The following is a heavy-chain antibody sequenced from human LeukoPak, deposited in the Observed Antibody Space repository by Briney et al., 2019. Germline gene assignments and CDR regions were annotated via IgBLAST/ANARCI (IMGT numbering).Heavy chain of an antibody. V-gene: IGHV3-30-3*01. CDR2: ISYDGSNK. CDR1: GFTFSSYA. D-gene: IGHD3-3*01. CDR3: ARDGRIRIFGVVIKKSYYFDY. Sequence: PGGSLRLSCAASGFTFSSYAMHWVRQAPGKGLEWVAVISYDGSNKYYADSVKGRFTISRDNSKNTLYLQMNSLRAEDTAVYYCARDGRIRIFGVVIKKSYYFDYWGQGTLVTVSS. J-gene: IGHJ4*02.